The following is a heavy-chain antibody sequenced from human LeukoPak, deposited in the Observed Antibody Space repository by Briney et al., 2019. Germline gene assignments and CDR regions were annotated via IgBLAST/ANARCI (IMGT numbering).Heavy chain of an antibody. CDR2: IYPRGST. J-gene: IGHJ4*02. CDR3: ARFSPRAMGNYLDF. V-gene: IGHV4-30-2*01. CDR1: GGSISSGSYS. D-gene: IGHD7-27*01. Sequence: ASQTLCLTCAVSGGSISSGSYSWSWIRQPPVKGVEWIGYIYPRGSTYYNPSLKSRVILSLDKSANQFSLNLSSVTAADTAVYYCARFSPRAMGNYLDFWGQGTLVTVSS.